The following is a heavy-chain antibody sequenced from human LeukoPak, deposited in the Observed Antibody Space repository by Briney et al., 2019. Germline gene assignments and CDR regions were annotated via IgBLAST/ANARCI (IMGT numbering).Heavy chain of an antibody. CDR2: IYYSGST. V-gene: IGHV4-59*01. CDR3: ARGGEDYDTAHWFHP. D-gene: IGHD3-22*01. Sequence: SETLSLTCTVYGGSISSYYWSWIRQPPGKGLEWIGYIYYSGSTNYNPSLKSRVTIPVDTSKNQFSLKLSSVTAADTAVYYCARGGEDYDTAHWFHPWGQGPLVTVSS. CDR1: GGSISSYY. J-gene: IGHJ5*02.